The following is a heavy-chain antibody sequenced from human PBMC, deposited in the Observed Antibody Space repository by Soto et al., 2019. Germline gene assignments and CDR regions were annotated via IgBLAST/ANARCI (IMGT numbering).Heavy chain of an antibody. J-gene: IGHJ5*02. D-gene: IGHD3-10*01. CDR1: GFTFSSYA. V-gene: IGHV3-23*01. CDR2: ISGSGGST. CDR3: AKSPPYYYGSGSYYSWFDP. Sequence: LRLSCAASGFTFSSYAMSWVRQAPGKGLEWVSAISGSGGSTYYADSVKGRFTISRDNSKNTLYLQMNSLRAEDTAVYYCAKSPPYYYGSGSYYSWFDPWGQGTLVTVSS.